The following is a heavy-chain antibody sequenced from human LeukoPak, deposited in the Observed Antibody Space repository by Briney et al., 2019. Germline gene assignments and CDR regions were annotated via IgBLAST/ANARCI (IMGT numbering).Heavy chain of an antibody. CDR2: INPSGGST. Sequence: GASVKVSCKASGYTFTSYYMHWVRQAPGQGLEWMGIINPSGGSTSYAQKFQGRVTMTRDTSTSTVYMELSSLRSEDTAVYYCARDSGSYCSGGSCYSSPHTFDYWGQGTLVTVSS. CDR1: GYTFTSYY. CDR3: ARDSGSYCSGGSCYSSPHTFDY. V-gene: IGHV1-46*01. D-gene: IGHD2-15*01. J-gene: IGHJ4*02.